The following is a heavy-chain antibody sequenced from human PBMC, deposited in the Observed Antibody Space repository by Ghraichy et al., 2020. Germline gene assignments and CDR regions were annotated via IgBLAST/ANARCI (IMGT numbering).Heavy chain of an antibody. J-gene: IGHJ4*02. CDR2: INPNSGGT. D-gene: IGHD4-17*01. Sequence: ASVKVSCKASGYTFTGYYMHWVRQAPGQGLEWMGRINPNSGGTNYAQKFQGRVTMTRDTSISTAYMELSRLRSDDTAVYYCARDYYYGDYGYAEYWGQGTLVTVSS. V-gene: IGHV1-2*06. CDR3: ARDYYYGDYGYAEY. CDR1: GYTFTGYY.